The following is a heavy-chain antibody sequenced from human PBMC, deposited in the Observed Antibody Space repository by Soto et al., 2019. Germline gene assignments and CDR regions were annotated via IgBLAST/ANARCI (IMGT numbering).Heavy chain of an antibody. CDR3: ARDTGDGTFDF. CDR1: GYTFSSYA. CDR2: INAGYGNT. V-gene: IGHV1-3*01. J-gene: IGHJ4*02. Sequence: QVHLVQSGAEVRKPGASVTVSCKASGYTFSSYAMHWVRQAPGQRLEWMGWINAGYGNTKSSQKFQDRVTISRDTSASTAYRELTSLRSEDTAVYYCARDTGDGTFDFWGQGTLVTVSS. D-gene: IGHD7-27*01.